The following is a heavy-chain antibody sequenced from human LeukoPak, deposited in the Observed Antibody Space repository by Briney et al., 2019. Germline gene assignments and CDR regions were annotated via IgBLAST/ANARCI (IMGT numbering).Heavy chain of an antibody. CDR2: IYYTGTT. J-gene: IGHJ5*02. CDR1: GDSTNTYF. V-gene: IGHV4-59*01. CDR3: ARGRPVLLWFGELSHGLDP. Sequence: SETLSLTCTISGDSTNTYFWSWIRQPPGKGLEWIGYIYYTGTTNYNPSLKSRVTISVDTSKNQFSLKVSSVTAADTGVYYCARGRPVLLWFGELSHGLDPWGQGTLVTVSS. D-gene: IGHD3-10*01.